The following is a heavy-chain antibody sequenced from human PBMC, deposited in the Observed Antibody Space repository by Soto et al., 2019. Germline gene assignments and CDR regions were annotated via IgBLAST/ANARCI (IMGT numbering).Heavy chain of an antibody. Sequence: ESGGGLVKPGGSLRLSCAASGFTFSSYSMNWVRQAPGKGLEWVSSISSSSSYIYYADSVKGRFTISRDNAKNSLYLQMNSLRAEDTAVYYCARGVRDSSSGYYYYYGMDVWGQGTTVTVSS. V-gene: IGHV3-21*01. D-gene: IGHD6-6*01. CDR3: ARGVRDSSSGYYYYYGMDV. CDR2: ISSSSSYI. CDR1: GFTFSSYS. J-gene: IGHJ6*02.